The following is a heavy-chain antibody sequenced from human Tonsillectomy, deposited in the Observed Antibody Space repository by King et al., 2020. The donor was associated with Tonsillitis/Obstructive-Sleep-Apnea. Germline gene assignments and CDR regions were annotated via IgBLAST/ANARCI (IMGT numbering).Heavy chain of an antibody. CDR2: INHSGNT. CDR1: GGSFSGYY. Sequence: VQLQQWGAGLLKPSETLSLTCAVYGGSFSGYYWSWIRQPPGKGLEWIGEINHSGNTNHNPSLKSRVTISVDTSKNLFSLKLTSVTAADTAVYYCARVGIPVAGFDYWGQGALVTVSS. D-gene: IGHD6-19*01. V-gene: IGHV4-34*01. CDR3: ARVGIPVAGFDY. J-gene: IGHJ4*02.